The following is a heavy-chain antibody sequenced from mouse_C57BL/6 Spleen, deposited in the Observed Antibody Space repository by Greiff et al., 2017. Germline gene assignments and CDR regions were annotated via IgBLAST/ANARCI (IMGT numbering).Heavy chain of an antibody. CDR1: GFNIKDYY. CDR3: ARSITTVVATDY. J-gene: IGHJ2*01. D-gene: IGHD1-1*01. Sequence: EVKLQESGAELVKPGASVKLSCTASGFNIKDYYMHWVKQRTEQGLEWIGRIDPEDGETKYAPQFQGKATITADTSSNTAYLQLSSLTSEDTAVYYCARSITTVVATDYWGQGTTLTVSS. CDR2: IDPEDGET. V-gene: IGHV14-2*01.